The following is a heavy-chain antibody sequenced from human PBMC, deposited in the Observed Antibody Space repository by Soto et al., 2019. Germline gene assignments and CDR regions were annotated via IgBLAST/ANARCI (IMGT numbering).Heavy chain of an antibody. Sequence: EVQLVESGGGLVQPGGSLRLSCVASGFTFSNYWMNWVRQTPEKGLVWVSRINYDGTSASYADSVKGRFTTARDNARNTLFLQMDSLRDDDTAVYYCAAWSHIVPTPPANAFDIWGRGTLVTVSS. CDR1: GFTFSNYW. CDR2: INYDGTSA. D-gene: IGHD2-8*01. J-gene: IGHJ3*02. CDR3: AAWSHIVPTPPANAFDI. V-gene: IGHV3-74*01.